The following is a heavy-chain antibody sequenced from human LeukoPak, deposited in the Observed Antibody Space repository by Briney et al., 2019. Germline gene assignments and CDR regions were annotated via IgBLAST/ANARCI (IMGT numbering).Heavy chain of an antibody. J-gene: IGHJ5*02. CDR1: GFTFSNSW. CDR3: ADGGTYSSGP. D-gene: IGHD3-22*01. CDR2: IKPDGSAQ. Sequence: GGSLRLSCAASGFTFSNSWMSWVRQAPGKGLEWVATIKPDGSAQYYVDSVKGRFTISRDNAKNSLFLQINSLRAEDTAVYYCADGGTYSSGPWGQGTLVTVSS. V-gene: IGHV3-7*01.